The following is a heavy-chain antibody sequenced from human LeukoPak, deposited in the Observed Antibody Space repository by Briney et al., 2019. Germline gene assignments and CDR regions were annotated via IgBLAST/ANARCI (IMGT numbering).Heavy chain of an antibody. CDR1: GFTFSSYS. D-gene: IGHD1-26*01. Sequence: GGSLRLSCATSGFTFSSYSMNWVRQAPGKGLEWVSSISASSIYIYYADSVKGRFTISRDNAKNSLYLQMNSLRVDDTAVYYCTRDQTTRASGNYYYWFDPWGQGTLVTVSS. J-gene: IGHJ5*02. CDR2: ISASSIYI. V-gene: IGHV3-21*01. CDR3: TRDQTTRASGNYYYWFDP.